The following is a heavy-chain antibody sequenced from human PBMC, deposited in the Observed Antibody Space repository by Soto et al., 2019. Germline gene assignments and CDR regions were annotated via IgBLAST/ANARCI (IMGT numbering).Heavy chain of an antibody. CDR1: GFTLTSSA. CDR2: IVVGSGET. J-gene: IGHJ4*02. Sequence: SVKVSCKASGFTLTSSAVQLVRQARGQRLEWIGWIVVGSGETIYAQKFQGRVTMTEDTSTDTAYMELSSLRSEDTDVYYCATGDWHNINDYWGQGTMVPDSS. V-gene: IGHV1-58*01. D-gene: IGHD1-20*01. CDR3: ATGDWHNINDY.